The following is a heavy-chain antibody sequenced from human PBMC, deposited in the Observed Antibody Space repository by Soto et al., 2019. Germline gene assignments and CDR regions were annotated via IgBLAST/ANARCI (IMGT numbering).Heavy chain of an antibody. CDR2: TNTGGTT. D-gene: IGHD1-26*01. CDR1: GFTVNSNS. J-gene: IGHJ6*02. CDR3: AKGDGFILAV. Sequence: EVQVLATGGGLIQPGGPLRLSCAASGFTVNSNSMSWVRQAPGEGLQWVSITNTGGTTYYADSVKGRFTVSRDNSKNTLYLQMNSLRAEDTAVYYCAKGDGFILAVWGQGTTVSVSS. V-gene: IGHV3-53*02.